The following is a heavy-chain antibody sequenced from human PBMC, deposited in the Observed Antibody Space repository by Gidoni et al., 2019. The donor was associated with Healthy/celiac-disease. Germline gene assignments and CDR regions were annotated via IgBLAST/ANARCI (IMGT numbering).Heavy chain of an antibody. CDR3: AREGTGYYYDRLPANWFDP. J-gene: IGHJ5*02. CDR1: GGTFSSYA. Sequence: QVQLVQSGAEVKKPGSSVKVSCKASGGTFSSYAISWVRQAPGQGLEWMGGIIPIFGTANYAQKFQGRVTITADESTSTAYMELSSLRSEDTAVYYCAREGTGYYYDRLPANWFDPWGQGTLVTVSS. D-gene: IGHD3-22*01. V-gene: IGHV1-69*01. CDR2: IIPIFGTA.